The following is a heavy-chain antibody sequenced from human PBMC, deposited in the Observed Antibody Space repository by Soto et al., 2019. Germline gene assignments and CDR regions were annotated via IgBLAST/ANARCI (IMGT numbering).Heavy chain of an antibody. D-gene: IGHD6-13*01. V-gene: IGHV4-34*01. CDR3: ATGDRAAAGTRGRNNWFDP. Sequence: SETLSLTCAVYGGSFSGYYWSWIRQPPGKGLEWIGEINHSGSTNYNPSLKSRVTISVDTSKNQFSLKLSSVTAADTAVYYCATGDRAAAGTRGRNNWFDPWGQGTLVTVS. CDR1: GGSFSGYY. J-gene: IGHJ5*02. CDR2: INHSGST.